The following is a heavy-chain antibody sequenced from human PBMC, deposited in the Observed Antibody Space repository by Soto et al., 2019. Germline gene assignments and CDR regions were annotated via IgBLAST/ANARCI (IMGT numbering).Heavy chain of an antibody. D-gene: IGHD3-10*01. CDR3: ASGWFGELLPNYYYYYGMDV. CDR1: GYMFASYW. J-gene: IGHJ6*02. V-gene: IGHV5-51*01. CDR2: IYPGDSDT. Sequence: GESLKISCKGSGYMFASYWIVWLRQMPGKGLEWMGIIYPGDSDTRYSPSFQGQVTISADKSISTAYLQWSSLKASDTAMYYCASGWFGELLPNYYYYYGMDVWGQGTTVTVSS.